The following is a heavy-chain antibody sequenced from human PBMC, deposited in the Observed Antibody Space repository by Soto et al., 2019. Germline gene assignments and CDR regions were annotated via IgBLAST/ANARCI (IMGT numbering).Heavy chain of an antibody. CDR2: IEQDGSEK. CDR1: GFTLTTYR. J-gene: IGHJ4*02. V-gene: IGHV3-7*01. Sequence: PGGSLRLSCAASGFTLTTYRMNWVRQVPGKGLEWVANIEQDGSEKTYVDSVKGRFTISRDNAKNSLYLQMSSLRAEDTAVYYCARDPKYCSGDSCYTLFDYWGQGT. D-gene: IGHD2-15*01. CDR3: ARDPKYCSGDSCYTLFDY.